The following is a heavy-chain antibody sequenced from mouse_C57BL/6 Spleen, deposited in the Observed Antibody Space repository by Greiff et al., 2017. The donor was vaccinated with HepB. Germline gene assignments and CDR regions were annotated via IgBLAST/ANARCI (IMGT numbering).Heavy chain of an antibody. CDR1: GFNIKDDY. CDR3: TRGCYYVRFAY. CDR2: IDPENGDT. Sequence: EVQLQQSGAELVRPGASVKLSCTASGFNIKDDYMHWVKQRPEQGLEWIGWIDPENGDTEYASKFQGKATITADTSSNTAYLQLSSLTSEDTAVYYCTRGCYYVRFAYWGQGTLVTVSA. J-gene: IGHJ3*01. D-gene: IGHD1-1*01. V-gene: IGHV14-4*01.